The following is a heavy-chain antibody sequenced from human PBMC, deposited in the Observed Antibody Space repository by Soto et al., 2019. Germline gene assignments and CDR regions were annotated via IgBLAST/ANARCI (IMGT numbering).Heavy chain of an antibody. V-gene: IGHV3-30*03. D-gene: IGHD3-3*01. CDR3: ATQGGITADLFHY. CDR1: GFSFSTYG. Sequence: GSLRLSSAASGFSFSTYGMHWIRQAPGKGLEWVALISYDGSKKYYADSAKGRLIISRDNSKNTLYLQMNRLRVEDTAVYYCATQGGITADLFHYWGQGTLVTVSS. J-gene: IGHJ4*02. CDR2: ISYDGSKK.